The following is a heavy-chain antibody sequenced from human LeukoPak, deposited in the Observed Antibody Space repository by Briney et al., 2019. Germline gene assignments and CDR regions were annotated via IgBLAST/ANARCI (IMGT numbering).Heavy chain of an antibody. CDR3: AKDQPLGGATSYFDY. V-gene: IGHV3-23*01. D-gene: IGHD1-26*01. J-gene: IGHJ4*02. Sequence: GGSLRLSCAASGFSFSSYNMNWVRQAPGKGLEWVSAISGSGGSTYYADSVKGRFTISRDNSKNTLYLQMNSLRAEDTAVYYCAKDQPLGGATSYFDYWGQGTLVTVSS. CDR1: GFSFSSYN. CDR2: ISGSGGST.